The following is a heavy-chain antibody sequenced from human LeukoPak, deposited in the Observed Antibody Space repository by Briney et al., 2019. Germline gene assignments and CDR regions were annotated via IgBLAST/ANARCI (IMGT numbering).Heavy chain of an antibody. CDR2: INHSGST. D-gene: IGHD3-10*01. J-gene: IGHJ5*02. CDR1: GGSFSGYY. CDR3: ASAYYGSGSHNWFDP. V-gene: IGHV4-34*01. Sequence: SSETLSLTCAVYGGSFSGYYWSWIRQPPGKGLEWIGEINHSGSTNYNPSLKSRVTISVDTSKNQFSLKLSSVTAADTAVYYCASAYYGSGSHNWFDPWGQGTLVTVSS.